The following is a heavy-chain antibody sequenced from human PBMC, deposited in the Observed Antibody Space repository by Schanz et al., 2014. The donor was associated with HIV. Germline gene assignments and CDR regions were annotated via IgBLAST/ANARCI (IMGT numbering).Heavy chain of an antibody. Sequence: QVQLVESGGGWIHPGGSLRLSCAASGFTFSSYGMHWVRQAPGKGLEGVPVIPYDGSNKYYTDSVKGRFTISRDISKNTLYLQMYSLRAEDTAVYYCAKDGSWEAFDAFDIWGQGTMVTVSS. CDR1: GFTFSSYG. CDR2: IPYDGSNK. J-gene: IGHJ3*02. CDR3: AKDGSWEAFDAFDI. D-gene: IGHD1-26*01. V-gene: IGHV3-30*18.